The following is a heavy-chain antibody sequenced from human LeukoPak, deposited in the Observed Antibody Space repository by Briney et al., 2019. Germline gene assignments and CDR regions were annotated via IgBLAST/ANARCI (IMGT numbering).Heavy chain of an antibody. D-gene: IGHD3-16*01. CDR1: GGSISSYY. V-gene: IGHV4-59*06. CDR3: AGPWGATFDI. J-gene: IGHJ3*02. Sequence: SSETLSLTCTVSGGSISSYYWSWIRQPPGKGLEWIGYIYYSGSTYYNPSLKSRVTISVDTSKNQFSLKLSSVTAADTAVYYCAGPWGATFDIWGQGTMVTVSS. CDR2: IYYSGST.